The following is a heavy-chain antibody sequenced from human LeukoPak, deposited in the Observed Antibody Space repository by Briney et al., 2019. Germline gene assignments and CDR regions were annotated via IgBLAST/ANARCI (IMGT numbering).Heavy chain of an antibody. Sequence: GGSLRLSCAASGFTFSSYNMNWARQAPGKGLEWVSSITSGSSYRFYADSVKGRFTISRDNAKNSLYLQMNSLRAEDTAVYYCARDDRLRDEGGFDYWGQGTLVTVSS. D-gene: IGHD5-24*01. V-gene: IGHV3-21*01. CDR1: GFTFSSYN. CDR2: ITSGSSYR. J-gene: IGHJ4*02. CDR3: ARDDRLRDEGGFDY.